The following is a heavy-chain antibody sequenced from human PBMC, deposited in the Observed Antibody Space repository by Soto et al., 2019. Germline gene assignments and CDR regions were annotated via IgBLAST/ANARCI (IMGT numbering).Heavy chain of an antibody. Sequence: QVQLQESGPGLVKPSQTLSLTCTVSGGSISSGGYYWSWIRQHTGKGLEWIGYIYYSGSTYYNTYLKSRVTISVDTSKKQCSLKLSSVTAADTAVYYCAREMYYYDSSGPSGAFDIWGQGTMVTVSS. CDR2: IYYSGST. CDR1: GGSISSGGYY. J-gene: IGHJ3*02. V-gene: IGHV4-31*03. D-gene: IGHD3-22*01. CDR3: AREMYYYDSSGPSGAFDI.